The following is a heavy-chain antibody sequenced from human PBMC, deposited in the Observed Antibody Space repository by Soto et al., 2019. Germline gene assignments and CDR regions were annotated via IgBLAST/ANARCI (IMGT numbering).Heavy chain of an antibody. CDR1: GYTFTSYD. Sequence: ASVKVSCKASGYTFTSYDINWMRQATGQGLEWMGWMNPNSGNTGYAQEFQGRVTMTRNTSISTAYMDLSSLRSDDTAVYYCARERAAAGFDYWGQGTLVTVSS. V-gene: IGHV1-8*01. CDR2: MNPNSGNT. D-gene: IGHD6-13*01. J-gene: IGHJ4*02. CDR3: ARERAAAGFDY.